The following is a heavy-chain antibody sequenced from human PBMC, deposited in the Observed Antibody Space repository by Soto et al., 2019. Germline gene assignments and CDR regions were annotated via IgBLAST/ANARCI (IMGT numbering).Heavy chain of an antibody. CDR2: IWYDGSNK. D-gene: IGHD6-13*01. CDR3: ARNIAAAGYYYYYGMDV. V-gene: IGHV3-33*01. J-gene: IGHJ6*02. CDR1: GFTFSSYG. Sequence: QAGGSLRLSCAASGFTFSSYGMHWVRQAPGKGLEWVAVIWYDGSNKYYADSVKGRFTISRDNSKNTLYLQMNSLRAEDTAVYYCARNIAAAGYYYYYGMDVWGQGTTVTAP.